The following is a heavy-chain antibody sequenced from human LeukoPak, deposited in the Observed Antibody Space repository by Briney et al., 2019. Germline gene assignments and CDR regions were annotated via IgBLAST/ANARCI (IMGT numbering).Heavy chain of an antibody. CDR3: ARGLWSAHRREYYFDS. V-gene: IGHV1-3*04. CDR2: INTGNGDT. D-gene: IGHD3-3*01. J-gene: IGHJ4*02. CDR1: GYTFTNYA. Sequence: GASVKVSCKASGYTFTNYAVNWMRRAPGQRLEWMGWINTGNGDTKFSQNYQARVTITRDASASTAYMELSSLTSEDTAVYFCARGLWSAHRREYYFDSWGQGTLVTVSS.